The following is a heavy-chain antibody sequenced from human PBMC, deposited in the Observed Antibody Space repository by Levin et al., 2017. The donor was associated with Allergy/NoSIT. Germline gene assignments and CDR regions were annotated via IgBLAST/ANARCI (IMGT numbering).Heavy chain of an antibody. D-gene: IGHD6-19*01. J-gene: IGHJ4*02. Sequence: RASVKVSCKASGGTFSSYAISWVRQAPGQGLEWMGGIIPIFGTANYAQKFQGRVTITADESTSTAYMELSSLRSEDTAVYYCARDRGGSSGWYNYWGQGTLVTVSS. V-gene: IGHV1-69*13. CDR1: GGTFSSYA. CDR2: IIPIFGTA. CDR3: ARDRGGSSGWYNY.